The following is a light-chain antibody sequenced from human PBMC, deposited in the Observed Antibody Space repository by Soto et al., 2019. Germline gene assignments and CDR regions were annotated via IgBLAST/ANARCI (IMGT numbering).Light chain of an antibody. J-gene: IGLJ2*01. Sequence: QSVLTQPPSASGTPGQRVTISCSGSSSNIGSNTVNWYHQLPGTAPKLLIYRSDQRPSGVPDRFSGSKSATSGSLAISGLQSEDEGDYYCAAWDDSLDGPVFGGGTKLTVL. CDR3: AAWDDSLDGPV. V-gene: IGLV1-44*01. CDR1: SSNIGSNT. CDR2: RSD.